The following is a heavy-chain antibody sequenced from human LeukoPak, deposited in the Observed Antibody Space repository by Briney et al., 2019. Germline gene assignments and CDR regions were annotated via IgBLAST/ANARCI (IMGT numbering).Heavy chain of an antibody. Sequence: SETLSLTCAVYGGSFSGYYWGWIRQPPGKGLEWIGEINHSGSTNYSPSLKSRVTISVDTSKNQFSLKLSSVTAADTAVYYCARGPGYSSSWYPDYFDYWGQGTLVTVSS. V-gene: IGHV4-34*01. J-gene: IGHJ4*02. CDR1: GGSFSGYY. CDR2: INHSGST. D-gene: IGHD6-13*01. CDR3: ARGPGYSSSWYPDYFDY.